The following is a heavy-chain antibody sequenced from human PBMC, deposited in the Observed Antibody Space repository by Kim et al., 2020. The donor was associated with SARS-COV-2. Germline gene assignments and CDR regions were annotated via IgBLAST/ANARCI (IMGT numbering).Heavy chain of an antibody. D-gene: IGHD3-10*01. Sequence: SETLSLTCTVSGGSISSGGYYWSWIRQHPGKGLEWIGYIYYSGSTYYNPSLKSRVTISVDTSKNQFSLKLSSVTAADTAAYYCATAFGEFQVGPFDPWGQGTLVTVSS. V-gene: IGHV4-31*03. CDR3: ATAFGEFQVGPFDP. J-gene: IGHJ5*02. CDR1: GGSISSGGYY. CDR2: IYYSGST.